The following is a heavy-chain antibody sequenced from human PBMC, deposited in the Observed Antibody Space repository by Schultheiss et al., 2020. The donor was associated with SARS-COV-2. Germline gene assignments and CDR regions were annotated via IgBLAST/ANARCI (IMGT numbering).Heavy chain of an antibody. V-gene: IGHV4-34*01. Sequence: SETLSLTCAVYGGSFSGYYWGWIRQPPGKGLEWIGSIYHSGSTNYNPSLKSRVTISVDTSKNQFSLKLSSVTAADTAVYYCARVYCSSTSCLGGDVWGQGTTVTVSS. J-gene: IGHJ6*02. D-gene: IGHD2-2*01. CDR2: IYHSGST. CDR3: ARVYCSSTSCLGGDV. CDR1: GGSFSGYY.